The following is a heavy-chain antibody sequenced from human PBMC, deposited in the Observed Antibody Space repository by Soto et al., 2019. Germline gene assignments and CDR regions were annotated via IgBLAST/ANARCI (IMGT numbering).Heavy chain of an antibody. Sequence: TLSLTCTVSGGSISSYYWSWIRQPPGKGLEWIGYIYYSGSTNYNPSLKSRVTISVDTSKNQFSLKLSSVTAADTAVYYCARDSMVRGLSYGMDVWGQGTTVTVSS. CDR3: ARDSMVRGLSYGMDV. J-gene: IGHJ6*02. CDR2: IYYSGST. V-gene: IGHV4-59*01. CDR1: GGSISSYY. D-gene: IGHD3-10*01.